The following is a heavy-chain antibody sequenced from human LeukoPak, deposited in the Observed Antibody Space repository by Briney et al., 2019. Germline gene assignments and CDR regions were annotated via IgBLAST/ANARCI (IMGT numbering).Heavy chain of an antibody. V-gene: IGHV3-23*01. J-gene: IGHJ4*02. Sequence: GGSLRLSCAASGFTFSSYSMNWVRQAPGKGLEWVSAISGSGGSTYYADSVKGRFTISRDNSKNTLYLQMNSLRAEDTAVYYCAKESRITMIAVDVGDYFDYWGQGTLVTVSS. D-gene: IGHD3-22*01. CDR2: ISGSGGST. CDR3: AKESRITMIAVDVGDYFDY. CDR1: GFTFSSYS.